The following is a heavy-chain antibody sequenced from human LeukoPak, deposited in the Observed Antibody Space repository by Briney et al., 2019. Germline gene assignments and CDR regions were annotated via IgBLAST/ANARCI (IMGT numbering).Heavy chain of an antibody. CDR2: SGSGGNT. V-gene: IGHV3-23*01. D-gene: IGHD1-26*01. J-gene: IGHJ5*02. CDR1: GFTFSNYA. CDR3: ASMGATWQFTS. Sequence: GGSLRLSCAASGFTFSNYAMSWVRQAPGKGLEWVSASGSGGNTYYADSVKGRFTISRDNSKNTLYLQMNSLRAEDTAVYYRASMGATWQFTSWGQGTLVTVSS.